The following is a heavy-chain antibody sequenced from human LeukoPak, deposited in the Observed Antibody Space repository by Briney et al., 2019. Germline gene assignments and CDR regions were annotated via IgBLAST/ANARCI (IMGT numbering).Heavy chain of an antibody. CDR2: IYYSGST. V-gene: IGHV4-31*03. CDR1: GGSISSGGYY. CDR3: ARRYCSGGSCYGHFDP. Sequence: PSQTLSLTCTVSGGSISSGGYYWSWIRQHPGKGLEWIGYIYYSGSTYYNPSLKSRVTISVDTSKNQFSLKLSSVTAADTAVYYCARRYCSGGSCYGHFDPWGQGTLVTVSS. D-gene: IGHD2-15*01. J-gene: IGHJ5*02.